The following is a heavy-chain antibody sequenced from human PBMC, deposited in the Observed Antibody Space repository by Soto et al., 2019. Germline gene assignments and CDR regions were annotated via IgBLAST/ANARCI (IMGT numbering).Heavy chain of an antibody. CDR1: GYTFTGYY. V-gene: IGHV1-2*04. D-gene: IGHD1-1*01. CDR2: INPNSVGT. CDR3: ARDPGTTSHYYYYGMDV. J-gene: IGHJ6*02. Sequence: QVQLVQSGAEVKKPGASVKVSCKASGYTFTGYYMHWVRQAPGQGLEWMGWINPNSVGTNYAQKFQGWVTMTRDTSISTAYMELSRLRSDDTAVYYCARDPGTTSHYYYYGMDVWGQGTTVTVSS.